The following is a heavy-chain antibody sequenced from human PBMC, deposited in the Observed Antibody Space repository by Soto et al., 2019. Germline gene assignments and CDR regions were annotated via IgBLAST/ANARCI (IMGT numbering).Heavy chain of an antibody. CDR3: ARDGDANTGFGKDY. D-gene: IGHD3-16*01. V-gene: IGHV3-33*01. CDR2: IWHDGSNK. J-gene: IGHJ4*02. Sequence: SLRLSCAASGLSFSNYGMHWVRQAPGKGLEWVALIWHDGSNKYYAESVKGRFTISRDNSKDMVYLQMNSLRAEDTAMYYCARDGDANTGFGKDYWGQGTLVTVSS. CDR1: GLSFSNYG.